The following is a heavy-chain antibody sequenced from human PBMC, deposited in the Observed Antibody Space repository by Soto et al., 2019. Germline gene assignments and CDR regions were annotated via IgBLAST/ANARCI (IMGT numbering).Heavy chain of an antibody. CDR2: ISGTGGTP. CDR3: AKDFLVGTVDY. D-gene: IGHD1-1*01. J-gene: IGHJ4*02. Sequence: EVQLLESGGGLVQPGGSLRLSCAASGFTFTKYVMNWVRQAPGKGLEWVAGISGTGGTPYYAESVQGRFVISRDNSKNKVSLNMNSLRVEDTAVYYCAKDFLVGTVDYWGQGAPVTVSS. V-gene: IGHV3-23*01. CDR1: GFTFTKYV.